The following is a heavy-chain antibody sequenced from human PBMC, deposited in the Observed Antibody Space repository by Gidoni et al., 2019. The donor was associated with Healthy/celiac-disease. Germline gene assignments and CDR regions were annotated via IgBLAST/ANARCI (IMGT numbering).Heavy chain of an antibody. Sequence: QLQLQESGPGLVKPSETLSLTCTVSGGSISSSSYYWGWIRQPPGKGLEWIGSIYYSGSTYYNPSLKSRVTISVDTSKNQFSLKLSSVTAADTAVYYCARQSYSYYMDVWGKGTTVTVSS. D-gene: IGHD3-10*01. J-gene: IGHJ6*03. CDR2: IYYSGST. CDR1: GGSISSSSYY. CDR3: ARQSYSYYMDV. V-gene: IGHV4-39*01.